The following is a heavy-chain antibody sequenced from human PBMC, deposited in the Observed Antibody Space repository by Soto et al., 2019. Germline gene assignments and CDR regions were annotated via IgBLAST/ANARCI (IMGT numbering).Heavy chain of an antibody. CDR1: GVTISSFW. D-gene: IGHD3-22*01. CDR2: IKQDRSEK. Sequence: GGSLSLQCAAAGVTISSFWRSWVRQASGKGLEWVANIKQDRSEKYYVDSVKGRFTISRDNAKNSLYLQMNSLRAEDTAVYYCAREPHYDSSGYGSNWGQGTLVTVSS. J-gene: IGHJ4*02. V-gene: IGHV3-7*03. CDR3: AREPHYDSSGYGSN.